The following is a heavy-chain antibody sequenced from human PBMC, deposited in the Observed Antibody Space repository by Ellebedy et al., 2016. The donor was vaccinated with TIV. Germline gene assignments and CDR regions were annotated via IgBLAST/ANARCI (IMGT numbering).Heavy chain of an antibody. J-gene: IGHJ4*02. V-gene: IGHV1-46*01. CDR1: GYTFTSYY. D-gene: IGHD6-19*01. CDR3: ARDFYSWYGQWLGTSMNWYYFDY. CDR2: INPSGGST. Sequence: AASAKVSCKASGYTFTSYYMHWVRQAPGQGLEWMGIINPSGGSTSYAQKLQGRVTMTTDTSTSTAYMDLRSLRSDDTAVYYCARDFYSWYGQWLGTSMNWYYFDYWGQGTLVTVSS.